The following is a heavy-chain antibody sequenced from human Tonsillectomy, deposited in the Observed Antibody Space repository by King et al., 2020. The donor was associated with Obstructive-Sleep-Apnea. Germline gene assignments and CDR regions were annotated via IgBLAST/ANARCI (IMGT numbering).Heavy chain of an antibody. V-gene: IGHV4-59*01. CDR2: IYYSGST. Sequence: QLQESGPGLVKPSETLSLTCTVSGGSISSYYWSWIRQPPGKGLEWIGYIYYSGSTNYNPSLKSRVTISVATSKNQFSLKLSSVTAADTAVYYCARSDGYMFGGYYYSGMDVWGQGTTVTVSS. CDR3: ARSDGYMFGGYYYSGMDV. J-gene: IGHJ6*02. CDR1: GGSISSYY. D-gene: IGHD3-10*02.